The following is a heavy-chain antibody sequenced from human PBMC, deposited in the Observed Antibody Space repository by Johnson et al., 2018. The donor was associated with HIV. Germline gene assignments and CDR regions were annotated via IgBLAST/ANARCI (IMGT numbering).Heavy chain of an antibody. V-gene: IGHV3-7*03. CDR3: ARDQEGPFDI. Sequence: VQLVESGGGVVQPGRSLRLSCAASGFTFNNYWMSWVRQGPGKGLEWVANIKQDGSEKYYADSVKGRFTISRDNSKNTLYLQMNSLRAEDTALYYCARDQEGPFDIWGQGTMVTVSS. CDR1: GFTFNNYW. CDR2: IKQDGSEK. J-gene: IGHJ3*02.